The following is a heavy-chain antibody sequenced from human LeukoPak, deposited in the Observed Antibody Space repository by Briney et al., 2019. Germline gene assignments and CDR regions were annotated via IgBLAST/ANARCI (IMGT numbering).Heavy chain of an antibody. V-gene: IGHV4-38-2*01. CDR3: ARPRFLEWLFFDY. CDR2: IYHSGST. J-gene: IGHJ4*02. CDR1: GYSISSGYY. D-gene: IGHD3-3*01. Sequence: SETLSLTXAVSGYSISSGYYWGWIRPPPGKGLEWIGSIYHSGSTYYNPSLKSRVTISVDTSKNQFSLKLSSVTAADTAVYYCARPRFLEWLFFDYWGQGTLVTVSS.